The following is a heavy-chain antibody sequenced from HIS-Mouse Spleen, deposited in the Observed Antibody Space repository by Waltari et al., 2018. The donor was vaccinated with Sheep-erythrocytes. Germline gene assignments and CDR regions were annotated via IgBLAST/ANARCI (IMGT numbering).Heavy chain of an antibody. CDR3: ARANSGSYDDAFDI. D-gene: IGHD1-26*01. V-gene: IGHV3-13*01. Sequence: EVQLVESGGGLVQPGWSLRLSCAASGFTFSSYDMHWVRQATGKGLGWVSAFGTAGDTYYPGSVKGRFTISRENAKNSLYLQMNSLRAGDTAVYYCARANSGSYDDAFDIWGQGTMVTVSS. CDR1: GFTFSSYD. J-gene: IGHJ3*02. CDR2: FGTAGDT.